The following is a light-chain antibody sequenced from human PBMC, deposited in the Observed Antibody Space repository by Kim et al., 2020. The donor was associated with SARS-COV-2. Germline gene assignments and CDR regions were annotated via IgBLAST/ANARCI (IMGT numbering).Light chain of an antibody. CDR1: QSLEYSDGNTY. Sequence: PASISCRSSQSLEYSDGNTYLNWFQQSPGQSPRRLFYKVSNRASGVPDRFSASGSGTDFTRKISRVEAEDVGVSYLMQGTHWPLTFGGGTKVDIK. CDR2: KVS. J-gene: IGKJ4*01. CDR3: MQGTHWPLT. V-gene: IGKV2-30*01.